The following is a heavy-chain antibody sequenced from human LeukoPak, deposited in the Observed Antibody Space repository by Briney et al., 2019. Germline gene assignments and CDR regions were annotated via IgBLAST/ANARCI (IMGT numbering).Heavy chain of an antibody. CDR2: SYYSGPA. V-gene: IGHV4-39*01. CDR1: GGSISSSFYY. CDR3: ARHGYCYYSSGYCGY. J-gene: IGHJ4*02. D-gene: IGHD3-22*01. Sequence: SETLSLTCIVSGGSISSSFYYWGWLRQPPGRGVEWIGSSYYSGPAYYHPSLKSQVSVSLHTSNNQLSLNLASVTAADTALYYCARHGYCYYSSGYCGYWGQEILVTVST.